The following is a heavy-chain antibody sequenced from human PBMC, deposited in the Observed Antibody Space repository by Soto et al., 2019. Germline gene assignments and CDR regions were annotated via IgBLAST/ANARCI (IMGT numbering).Heavy chain of an antibody. CDR3: ARFADSAYYDGMDV. Sequence: QVQLQESGPGLVKPSETLSLTCTVSGGSISSYYWNWIRQPPGKGLEWIGYIYYSGSTNYNPSLKSRVTLSADTSKNQLSLKMSSVTAADTAVYYCARFADSAYYDGMDVWGQGTTVTVSS. V-gene: IGHV4-59*01. CDR1: GGSISSYY. CDR2: IYYSGST. J-gene: IGHJ6*02. D-gene: IGHD3-16*01.